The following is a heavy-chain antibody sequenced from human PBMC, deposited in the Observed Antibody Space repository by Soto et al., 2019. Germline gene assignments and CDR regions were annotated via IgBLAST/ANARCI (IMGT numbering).Heavy chain of an antibody. CDR2: ISAYNGNT. V-gene: IGHV1-18*01. CDR1: GYTFTSYG. Sequence: ASVKVSCKASGYTFTSYGISWVRQAPGQGLEWMGWISAYNGNTNYAQKLQGRVTMTTDTSTSTAYMELRSLRSDDTAVYYCARDQAIYSSGWYPPDHYYYYYGMDVWGQGTTVTV. D-gene: IGHD6-19*01. CDR3: ARDQAIYSSGWYPPDHYYYYYGMDV. J-gene: IGHJ6*02.